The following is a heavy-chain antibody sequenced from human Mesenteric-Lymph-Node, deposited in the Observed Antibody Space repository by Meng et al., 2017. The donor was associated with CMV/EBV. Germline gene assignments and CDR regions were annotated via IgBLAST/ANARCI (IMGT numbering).Heavy chain of an antibody. CDR2: IYYSGTT. Sequence: SETLSLTCTVSGGSITSHHWSWIRQSPGKGLEWIGNIYYSGTTNHNPSLKSRVTISVDTSKNQFSLKLTSVTAADTAVYYCARETGDYDFWSGYPDYWGQGTLVTVSS. V-gene: IGHV4-59*11. J-gene: IGHJ4*02. D-gene: IGHD3-3*01. CDR3: ARETGDYDFWSGYPDY. CDR1: GGSITSHH.